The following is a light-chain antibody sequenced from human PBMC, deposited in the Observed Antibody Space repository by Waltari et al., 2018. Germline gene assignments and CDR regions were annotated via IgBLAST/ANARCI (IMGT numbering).Light chain of an antibody. V-gene: IGLV2-14*03. CDR2: DVR. CDR1: SSNVGGYDY. J-gene: IGLJ1*01. CDR3: SYYSSSSTLYV. Sequence: QSALTQPASVSGPPGQSITIFCAGTSSNVGGYDYVSWYQQHPGKPPELIIYDVRNRPSGVSDRFSGSKSGNTASLTISGLQADDEADYYCSYYSSSSTLYVFGTGTKVTV.